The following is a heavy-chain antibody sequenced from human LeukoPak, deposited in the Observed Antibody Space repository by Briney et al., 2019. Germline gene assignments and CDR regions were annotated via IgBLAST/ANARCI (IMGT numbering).Heavy chain of an antibody. CDR2: IYYSGST. Sequence: SSETLSLTCTVSDDSISNYYWSWIRQPPGKGLEWIGYIYYSGSTTYNPSLKSRVTMSVDTSKNQFSLKLRSVTAADTALYYCARNFYNSQGLAPGDYWGQGTLVTVSS. J-gene: IGHJ4*02. CDR3: ARNFYNSQGLAPGDY. CDR1: DDSISNYY. V-gene: IGHV4-59*01. D-gene: IGHD6-19*01.